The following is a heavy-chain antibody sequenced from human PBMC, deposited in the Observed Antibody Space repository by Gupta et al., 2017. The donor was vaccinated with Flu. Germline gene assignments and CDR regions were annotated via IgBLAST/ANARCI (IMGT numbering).Heavy chain of an antibody. D-gene: IGHD3-3*01. Sequence: SWIRQRPGKGLEYIGYIYYSGNTNYNPYLKSRVTISLDTSKNQVSLKLRSVTADEKAVYYCARVRIRVWSGNTYSNWLDPWGRGTLVTVSS. J-gene: IGHJ5*02. CDR3: ARVRIRVWSGNTYSNWLDP. V-gene: IGHV4-59*01. CDR2: IYYSGNT.